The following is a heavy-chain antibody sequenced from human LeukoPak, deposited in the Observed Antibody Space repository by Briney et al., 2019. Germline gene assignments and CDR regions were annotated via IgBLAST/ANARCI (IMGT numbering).Heavy chain of an antibody. D-gene: IGHD6-19*01. J-gene: IGHJ4*02. CDR3: AAQLSSGFY. Sequence: GESLKISCKGSGYSFTSYWIGWVRPMPGKGLEWLGIIYPGDSDTKYSPSFRGQVTISVDKSINTAYLQWTSLKASDTAMYYCAAQLSSGFYWGQGTLVTVSS. CDR2: IYPGDSDT. CDR1: GYSFTSYW. V-gene: IGHV5-51*01.